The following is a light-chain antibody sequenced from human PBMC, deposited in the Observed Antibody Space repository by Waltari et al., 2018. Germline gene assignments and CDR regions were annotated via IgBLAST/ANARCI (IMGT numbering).Light chain of an antibody. CDR3: QQYQSYSPLT. Sequence: DIQMTQSPSTLSASVGDRVTIPCRASQSVSIWLAWYQQKPGKAPKLLIYKSSSLESGVPLRFSGSGSGTEFTLTISGLQPDDLGTYYCQQYQSYSPLTFGQGTKVE. V-gene: IGKV1-5*03. CDR1: QSVSIW. CDR2: KSS. J-gene: IGKJ1*01.